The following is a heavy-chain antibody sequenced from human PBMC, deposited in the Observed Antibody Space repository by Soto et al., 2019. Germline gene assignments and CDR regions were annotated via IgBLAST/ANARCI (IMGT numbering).Heavy chain of an antibody. CDR2: IYYSGST. J-gene: IGHJ6*03. CDR3: ARGFSQRLYFYYYYMDV. D-gene: IGHD3-3*01. V-gene: IGHV4-59*01. Sequence: SETLSLTCSVSGGSISSYYWSWIRQPPGKGLEWIGYIYYSGSTKYNPSLKSRVAISVDTSKNQFSLNLSSVTGADTAVYYCARGFSQRLYFYYYYMDVWGKGTTVTVSS. CDR1: GGSISSYY.